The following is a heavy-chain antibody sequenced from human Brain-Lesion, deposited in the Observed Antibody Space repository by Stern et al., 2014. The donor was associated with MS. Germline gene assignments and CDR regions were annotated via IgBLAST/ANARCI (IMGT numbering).Heavy chain of an antibody. D-gene: IGHD3-3*01. J-gene: IGHJ4*02. CDR2: IYHSGST. CDR1: GGSISSGNYY. CDR3: ARGSREVLLPRFYFDY. V-gene: IGHV4-31*03. Sequence: QVQLVESGPGLVKPSQTLSLTCTVSGGSISSGNYYWSWIRQHPGKGLAWIGSIYHSGSTYYNPPLKTRVTTSIDTSKNQFSLKQSSVTAADTAVYYCARGSREVLLPRFYFDYWGQGTLVTVSS.